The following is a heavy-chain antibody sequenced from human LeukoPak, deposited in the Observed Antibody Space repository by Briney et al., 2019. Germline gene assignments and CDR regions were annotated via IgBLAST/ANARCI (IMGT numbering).Heavy chain of an antibody. J-gene: IGHJ5*02. CDR2: IKQDGSEK. D-gene: IGHD3-9*01. CDR1: GFTFSSYW. Sequence: GGSPRLSCAASGFTFSSYWMSWVRQAPGKGLEWVANIKQDGSEKYYVDSVKGRFTISRDNAKNSLYLQMNSLRAEDTAVYYCARENDILTGGWFDPWGQGTLVTVSS. V-gene: IGHV3-7*01. CDR3: ARENDILTGGWFDP.